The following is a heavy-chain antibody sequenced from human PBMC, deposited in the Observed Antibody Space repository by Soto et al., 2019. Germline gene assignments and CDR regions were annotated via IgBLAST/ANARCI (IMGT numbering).Heavy chain of an antibody. CDR1: GGSISSRSYY. Sequence: QLQLQESGPGLVKPSETLSLTCTVSGGSISSRSYYWGWIRQPPGKGLECIGSIYYSGSTYYNPSLKSRVTISVDMSKNQFSLKLNSVTAADTAVYYCATIVSVVVVAATRWFDPWGQGTLVTVSS. J-gene: IGHJ5*02. CDR3: ATIVSVVVVAATRWFDP. CDR2: IYYSGST. D-gene: IGHD2-15*01. V-gene: IGHV4-39*01.